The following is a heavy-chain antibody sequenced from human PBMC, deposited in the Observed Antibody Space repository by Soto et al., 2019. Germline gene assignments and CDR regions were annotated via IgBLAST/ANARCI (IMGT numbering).Heavy chain of an antibody. CDR2: ISGSGGST. Sequence: GGSLRLSCAASGFTFSSYAMSWVRQAPGKGLEWVSAISGSGGSTYYADSVKGRFTISRDNSKNTLYLQMNSLRAEGTAVYYCAKLWIGERSDSGSGSDYWGQGTLVTVSS. D-gene: IGHD6-19*01. J-gene: IGHJ4*02. CDR1: GFTFSSYA. V-gene: IGHV3-23*01. CDR3: AKLWIGERSDSGSGSDY.